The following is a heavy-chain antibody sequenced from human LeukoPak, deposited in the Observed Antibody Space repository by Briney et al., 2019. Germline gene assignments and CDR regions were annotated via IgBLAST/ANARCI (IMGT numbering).Heavy chain of an antibody. CDR2: INHGGST. V-gene: IGHV4-39*07. D-gene: IGHD2-15*01. CDR1: GGSISSSSYY. J-gene: IGHJ4*02. CDR3: ARGGGYCSGGSCYDDY. Sequence: SETLSLTCTVSGGSISSSSYYWGWIRQPPGKGLEWIGEINHGGSTNYNPSLKSRVTISVDTSKNQFSLKVSSVTAADTAVYYCARGGGYCSGGSCYDDYWGQGTLVTVSS.